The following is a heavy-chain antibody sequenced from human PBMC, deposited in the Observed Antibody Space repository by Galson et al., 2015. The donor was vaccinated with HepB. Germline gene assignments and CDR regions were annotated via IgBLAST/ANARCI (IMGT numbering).Heavy chain of an antibody. V-gene: IGHV3-33*01. J-gene: IGHJ4*02. Sequence: SLRLSCAASGFTFSSYGMHWVRQAPGKGLEWGAIVWYDGSYEFYADAVKGRFNISRDNPKNLLFPQLNSLRAENTAVYYCARDFHTNYPSYYFDYWGQGTLVTVSS. CDR1: GFTFSSYG. CDR2: VWYDGSYE. CDR3: ARDFHTNYPSYYFDY. D-gene: IGHD4-11*01.